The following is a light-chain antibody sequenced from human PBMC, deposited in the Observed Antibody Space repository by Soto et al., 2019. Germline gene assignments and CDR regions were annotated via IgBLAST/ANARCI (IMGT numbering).Light chain of an antibody. CDR1: SSDVGRYNY. CDR3: TSFTTSSTFV. J-gene: IGLJ1*01. Sequence: QSVLAQPPSVSGSRGQSITNPCTGTSSDVGRYNYVSWFRQHPGKAPKLLIYDVSNWPSGVSDRFSGSKSGNTASLTISGLQAEDEADYYCTSFTTSSTFVFGTGTKVTVL. V-gene: IGLV2-14*01. CDR2: DVS.